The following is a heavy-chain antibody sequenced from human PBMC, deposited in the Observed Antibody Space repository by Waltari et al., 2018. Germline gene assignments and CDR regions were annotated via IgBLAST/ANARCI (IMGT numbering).Heavy chain of an antibody. J-gene: IGHJ4*02. CDR1: GVTDSRNE. CDR2: IYSGGST. CDR3: AREYGDYVYFDY. Sequence: EVQLVESGGGLIQPGGARRLACAAAGVTDSRNETRWGREGQGKGLEWDSVIYSGGSTYYADSVKGRFTISRDNSKNTLYLQMNSLRAEDTAVYYCAREYGDYVYFDYWGQGTLVTVSS. V-gene: IGHV3-53*01. D-gene: IGHD4-17*01.